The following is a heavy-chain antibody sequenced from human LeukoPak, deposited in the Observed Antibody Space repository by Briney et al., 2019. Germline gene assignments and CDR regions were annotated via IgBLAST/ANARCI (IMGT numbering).Heavy chain of an antibody. CDR1: GFTFSTYS. J-gene: IGHJ4*02. D-gene: IGHD1-26*01. V-gene: IGHV3-21*04. Sequence: GGSLRLSCAASGFTFSTYSMNWVRQAPGKGLEWVSSISSSSSYIYYADSLRGRFTISRDNAKNSLYLQMNSLRAEDTALYFCAKKAQYNGNYPLDYWGQGTLVTVSS. CDR2: ISSSSSYI. CDR3: AKKAQYNGNYPLDY.